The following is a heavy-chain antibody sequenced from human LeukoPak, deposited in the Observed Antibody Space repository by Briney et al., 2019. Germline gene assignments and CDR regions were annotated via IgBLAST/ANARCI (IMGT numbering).Heavy chain of an antibody. CDR2: IYYSGST. Sequence: SETLSLTCTVSGGSISSYYWSWIRQPPGKGLEWIGYIYYSGSTNYNPSLKSRVTISVDTSKNQFSLKLSSVTAADTAVYYRARGSSNSDFDYWGQGTLVTVSS. CDR3: ARGSSNSDFDY. D-gene: IGHD4-23*01. J-gene: IGHJ4*02. CDR1: GGSISSYY. V-gene: IGHV4-59*01.